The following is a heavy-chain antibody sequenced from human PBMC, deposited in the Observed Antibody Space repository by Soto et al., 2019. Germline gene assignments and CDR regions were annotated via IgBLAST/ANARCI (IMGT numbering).Heavy chain of an antibody. CDR3: ARQAASWVLRYFYGMDV. J-gene: IGHJ6*02. CDR1: GGSISSSSYY. Sequence: PSETLSLTCTVSGGSISSSSYYWGWIRQPPGKGLEWIGSIYYSGSTYYNPSLKSRVTISVDTSKNQFSLKLSSVTAADTAVYYCARQAASWVLRYFYGMDVWGQGTTVT. CDR2: IYYSGST. V-gene: IGHV4-39*01. D-gene: IGHD3-9*01.